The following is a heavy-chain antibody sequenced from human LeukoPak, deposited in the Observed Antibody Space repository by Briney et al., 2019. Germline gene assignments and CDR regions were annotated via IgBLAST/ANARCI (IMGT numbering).Heavy chain of an antibody. Sequence: GGSLRLSCAVSEFTFSNCAMSWVRQAPGKGLEWVSDLSGIGGATYYADSVRGRFTISRDSSKNTLYLQMNSLRAEDTAVYYCATARFAQTYYYGSDVWGQGTSVTVSS. D-gene: IGHD6-6*01. J-gene: IGHJ6*02. CDR2: LSGIGGAT. CDR1: EFTFSNCA. CDR3: ATARFAQTYYYGSDV. V-gene: IGHV3-23*01.